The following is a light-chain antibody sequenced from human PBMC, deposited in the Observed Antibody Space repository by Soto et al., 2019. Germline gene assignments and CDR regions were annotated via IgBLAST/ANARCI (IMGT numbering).Light chain of an antibody. J-gene: IGKJ2*01. CDR3: MQGAHWPPYT. CDR1: QSLVHSDGKTY. Sequence: DVVMTQSPLSLPVTLGQPASISCRSSQSLVHSDGKTYLNWFQRRPGQSPRRLIYKVSNRDSGVPDRFSGSGSGTDFTLRISRVEAEDLGVYYCMQGAHWPPYTFGQGTKLEIK. V-gene: IGKV2-30*02. CDR2: KVS.